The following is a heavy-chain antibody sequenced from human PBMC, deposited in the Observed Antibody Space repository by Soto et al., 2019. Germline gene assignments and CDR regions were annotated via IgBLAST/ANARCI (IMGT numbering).Heavy chain of an antibody. J-gene: IGHJ4*02. Sequence: EVQLVESGGGLVQPGRSLRLSCAASGFTFDDYAMHWVRQAPGKGLEWVSGISWNSGSIGYADSVKGRFTISRDNAKNSLYLQMNSLRAEDTALYYCAKVKYSSSSAWLRGERLGALFDYWGQGTLVTVSS. CDR3: AKVKYSSSSAWLRGERLGALFDY. CDR1: GFTFDDYA. CDR2: ISWNSGSI. D-gene: IGHD6-6*01. V-gene: IGHV3-9*01.